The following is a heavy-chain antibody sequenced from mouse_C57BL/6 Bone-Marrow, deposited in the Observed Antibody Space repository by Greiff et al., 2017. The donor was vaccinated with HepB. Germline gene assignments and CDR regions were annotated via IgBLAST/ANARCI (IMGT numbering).Heavy chain of an antibody. V-gene: IGHV5-12*01. Sequence: EVKLMESGGGLVQPGGSLKLSCAASGFTFSDYYMYWVRQTPEKRLEWVAYISNGGGSTYYPDTVKGRFTISRDNAKNTLYLQMSRLKSEDTAMYYCARHNYSNYLYYAMDYWGQGTSVTVSS. CDR1: GFTFSDYY. CDR3: ARHNYSNYLYYAMDY. J-gene: IGHJ4*01. CDR2: ISNGGGST. D-gene: IGHD2-5*01.